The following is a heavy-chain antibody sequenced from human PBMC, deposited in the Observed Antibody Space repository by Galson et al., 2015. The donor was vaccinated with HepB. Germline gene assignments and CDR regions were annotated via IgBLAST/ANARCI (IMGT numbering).Heavy chain of an antibody. J-gene: IGHJ4*02. CDR2: ISYDGSNK. CDR3: ARDPPAVR. CDR1: GFTFSGSA. V-gene: IGHV3-30-3*01. D-gene: IGHD3-10*01. Sequence: SLRLSCAASGFTFSGSAMHWVRQAPGKGLEWVAVISYDGSNKYYADSVKGRFTISRDNSKNTLYLQMNSLRAEDTAVYYCARDPPAVRWGQGTLVTVSS.